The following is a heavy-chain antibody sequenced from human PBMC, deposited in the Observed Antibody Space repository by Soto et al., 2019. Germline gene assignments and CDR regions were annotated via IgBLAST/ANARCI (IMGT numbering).Heavy chain of an antibody. CDR1: GGSISSYY. CDR3: ARQNYGDYSIDY. Sequence: SETLSLTCTVSGGSISSYYWSWIRQPPGKGLEWIGYIYYSGSTNYNPSLKSRVTISVDTSKNQFSLKLSSVTAADTAVYYCARQNYGDYSIDYWGQGTLVTVSS. J-gene: IGHJ4*02. D-gene: IGHD4-17*01. CDR2: IYYSGST. V-gene: IGHV4-59*01.